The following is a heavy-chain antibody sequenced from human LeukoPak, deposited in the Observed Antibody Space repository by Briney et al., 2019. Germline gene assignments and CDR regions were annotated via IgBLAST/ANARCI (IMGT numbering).Heavy chain of an antibody. CDR2: MNPNSGNT. CDR3: ARGGSRGGAVDY. Sequence: ASVKVSCKASGYTFTSYDINWVRQATGQGLEWMGWMNPNSGNTGYAQKLQGRVTMTRNPSISTAYMELSSLRSEDTAVYYCARGGSRGGAVDYWGQGTLVTVSS. CDR1: GYTFTSYD. D-gene: IGHD3-16*01. J-gene: IGHJ4*02. V-gene: IGHV1-8*01.